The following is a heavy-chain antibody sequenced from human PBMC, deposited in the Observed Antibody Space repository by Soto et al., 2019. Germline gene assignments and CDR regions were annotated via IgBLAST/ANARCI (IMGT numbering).Heavy chain of an antibody. V-gene: IGHV3-49*04. CDR1: GFIFGDFA. D-gene: IGHD6-13*01. Sequence: GGSLRLSCAASGFIFGDFAMSWVRQAPGKGLEWVGFIRAGAYGGTTAYAASVKGRFTISRDDSKSIAYLQMNSLRTEDTAVYYCVRDQGSSWYDYYSGMDVWRRGTTVTVS. J-gene: IGHJ6*02. CDR3: VRDQGSSWYDYYSGMDV. CDR2: IRAGAYGGTT.